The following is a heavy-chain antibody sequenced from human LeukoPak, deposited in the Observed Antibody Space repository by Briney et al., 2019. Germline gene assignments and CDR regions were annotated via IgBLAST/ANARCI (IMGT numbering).Heavy chain of an antibody. Sequence: PGGSLRLSCAASGFTFSSYEMNWVRHAPGKGLEWVSYISVSGSSIYYADFVKGRFTISRDNAKNSLYLQMNSLRAEDTAVYYCARELPGPFDYWGQGTLVTVSS. J-gene: IGHJ4*02. V-gene: IGHV3-48*03. D-gene: IGHD1-14*01. CDR1: GFTFSSYE. CDR2: ISVSGSSI. CDR3: ARELPGPFDY.